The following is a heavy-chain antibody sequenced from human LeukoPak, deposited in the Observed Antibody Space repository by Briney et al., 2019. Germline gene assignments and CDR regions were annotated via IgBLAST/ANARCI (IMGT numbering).Heavy chain of an antibody. CDR2: IKSKTDGGTT. CDR1: GFTFSNAW. CDR3: TTDRIQLWLPFSLDY. J-gene: IGHJ4*02. V-gene: IGHV3-15*01. Sequence: GGSLRLSCAASGFTFSNAWMSWVHQAPGKGLEWVGRIKSKTDGGTTDYAAPVKGRFTISRDDSKNTLYLQMNSLKTEDTAVYYCTTDRIQLWLPFSLDYWGQGTLVTVSS. D-gene: IGHD5-18*01.